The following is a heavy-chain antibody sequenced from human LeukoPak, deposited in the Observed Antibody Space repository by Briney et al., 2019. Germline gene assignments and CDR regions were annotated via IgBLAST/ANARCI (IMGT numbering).Heavy chain of an antibody. CDR3: AVMHGYYDGSGYWVQ. V-gene: IGHV3-23*01. D-gene: IGHD3-22*01. Sequence: GGSLRLSCAVSGFTFSSYGMSWVRQAPGQGLEWVSFITTGGASTSYADSVKGRFTISRDNPRNTLYMQMNSLRDEDTALYYCAVMHGYYDGSGYWVQWGQGTLVTVSS. J-gene: IGHJ4*02. CDR2: ITTGGAST. CDR1: GFTFSSYG.